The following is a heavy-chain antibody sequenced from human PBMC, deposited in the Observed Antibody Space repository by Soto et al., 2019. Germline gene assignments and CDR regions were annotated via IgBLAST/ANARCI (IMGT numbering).Heavy chain of an antibody. Sequence: GGSLRLSCAASGFTFSSYGMHWVRQAPGKGLEWVAVISYDGSNKYYADSVKGRFTISRDNSKNTLYLQMNSLRAEDTAVYYCAKGPSSSWYPYYYGMDVWGQGTTVTVSS. D-gene: IGHD6-13*01. CDR3: AKGPSSSWYPYYYGMDV. CDR2: ISYDGSNK. CDR1: GFTFSSYG. V-gene: IGHV3-30*18. J-gene: IGHJ6*02.